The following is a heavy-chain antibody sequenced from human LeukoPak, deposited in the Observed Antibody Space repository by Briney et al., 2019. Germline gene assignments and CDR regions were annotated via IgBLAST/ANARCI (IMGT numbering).Heavy chain of an antibody. CDR2: ISSSSSTI. CDR3: AGGASEYSSSGDFAC. CDR1: GFTFSTYS. D-gene: IGHD6-6*01. J-gene: IGHJ4*02. V-gene: IGHV3-48*01. Sequence: PGGSLRLSCAASGFTFSTYSMNWVRQAPGKGLEWVSYISSSSSTIYYADPVKGRFTISRDNAKNSLYLQMNSLSADDTAVYYCAGGASEYSSSGDFACWGQGTLVTVSS.